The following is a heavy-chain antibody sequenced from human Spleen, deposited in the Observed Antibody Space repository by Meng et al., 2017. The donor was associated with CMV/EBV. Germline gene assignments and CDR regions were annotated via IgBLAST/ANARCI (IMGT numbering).Heavy chain of an antibody. D-gene: IGHD4-17*01. V-gene: IGHV3-21*04. CDR2: ISSSSGNTI. CDR3: VREDYGDYFFDT. Sequence: GESLKISCAASGFTFSSYSMNWVRQAPGKGLEWVSSISSSSGNTIHYADSVKGRFIISRDTPKNSVYLQMNSLRAEDTAVYYCVREDYGDYFFDTWGQGTLVTVSS. CDR1: GFTFSSYS. J-gene: IGHJ4*02.